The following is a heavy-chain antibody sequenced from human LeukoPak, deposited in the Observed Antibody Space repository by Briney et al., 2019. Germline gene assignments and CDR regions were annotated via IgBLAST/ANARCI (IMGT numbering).Heavy chain of an antibody. J-gene: IGHJ4*02. CDR1: GFTFSSYA. CDR2: ISGSGGST. CDR3: AKAYTGYDILTGPTGYYFDY. Sequence: GGSPRLSCAASGFTFSSYAMSWVRQAPGKGLEWVSAISGSGGSTYYADSVKGRFTISRDNSKNTLYLQMNSLRAEDTAVYYCAKAYTGYDILTGPTGYYFDYWGQGTLVTVSS. V-gene: IGHV3-23*01. D-gene: IGHD3-9*01.